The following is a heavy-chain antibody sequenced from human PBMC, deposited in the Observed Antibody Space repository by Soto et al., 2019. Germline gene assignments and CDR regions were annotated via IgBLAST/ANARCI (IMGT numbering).Heavy chain of an antibody. V-gene: IGHV1-3*01. CDR3: ERATSVGIVVVVAAIPWFDP. CDR2: INAGNGNT. CDR1: GYTFTSYA. J-gene: IGHJ5*02. Sequence: ASLKVSCKASGYTFTSYAMHWVRQAHGQRLEWMGWINAGNGNTKYSQKFQGRVTITRDTSASTAYMELSSLRSEDTAVYYCERATSVGIVVVVAAIPWFDPWGQGTLVTVSS. D-gene: IGHD2-15*01.